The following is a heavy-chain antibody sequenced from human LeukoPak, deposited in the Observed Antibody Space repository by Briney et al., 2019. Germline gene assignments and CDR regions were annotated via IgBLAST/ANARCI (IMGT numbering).Heavy chain of an antibody. CDR2: ISLDGTKK. CDR3: ARDRAVSWLDS. D-gene: IGHD3-10*01. Sequence: GGSLRLSRAASGLIFSSHGFHWVRQPPGKGLEWVTFISLDGTKKSYADSVKGRFTFSRDDSKNTLYLEMNSLRAEDTAVYYCARDRAVSWLDSWGLGTLVTVSA. V-gene: IGHV3-33*05. CDR1: GLIFSSHG. J-gene: IGHJ5*01.